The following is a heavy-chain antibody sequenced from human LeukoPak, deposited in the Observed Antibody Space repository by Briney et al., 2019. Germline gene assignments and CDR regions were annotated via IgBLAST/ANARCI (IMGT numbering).Heavy chain of an antibody. CDR2: LSASGDTS. CDR3: AKGGAWATVTSQNWFDP. J-gene: IGHJ5*02. D-gene: IGHD4-17*01. CDR1: GSTFDTYA. Sequence: PGGSLRLSCVDSGSTFDTYAVSWVRQAPEKGLEWVASLSASGDTSYYAHSVRGRFTISRDNSKNTLHLQMINLRVEDTAVYYCAKGGAWATVTSQNWFDPWGQGTLVTVSS. V-gene: IGHV3-23*01.